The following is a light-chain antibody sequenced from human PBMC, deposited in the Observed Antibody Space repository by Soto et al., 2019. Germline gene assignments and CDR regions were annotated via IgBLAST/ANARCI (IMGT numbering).Light chain of an antibody. CDR1: RSLTTW. V-gene: IGKV1-5*01. J-gene: IGKJ1*01. CDR3: QQYNSYQGT. CDR2: DAS. Sequence: DIQMTQSASALSASVGDRVTITCLASRSLTTWLAWYQPKQGKAPKPIISDASNLEGGVPSRFSGSRSGTECTLTISSLQPDDVATYYCQQYNSYQGTLGQGTKV.